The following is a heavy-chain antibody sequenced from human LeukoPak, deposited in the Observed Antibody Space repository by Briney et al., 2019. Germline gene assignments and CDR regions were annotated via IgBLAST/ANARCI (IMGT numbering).Heavy chain of an antibody. Sequence: ASVKVSCKASGYTFTSYDINWVRQAPGQGLEWMGGIIPIFGTANYAQKFQGRVTITADKSTSTAYMELSSLRSEDTAVYYCARNSNYVVFYYYYMDVWGKGTTVTVSS. D-gene: IGHD4-11*01. J-gene: IGHJ6*03. CDR1: GYTFTSYD. CDR3: ARNSNYVVFYYYYMDV. V-gene: IGHV1-69*06. CDR2: IIPIFGTA.